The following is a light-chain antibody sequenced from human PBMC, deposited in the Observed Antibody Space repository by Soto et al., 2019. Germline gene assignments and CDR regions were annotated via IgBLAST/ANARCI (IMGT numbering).Light chain of an antibody. J-gene: IGLJ3*02. CDR1: SSNIGSVT. CDR3: AAWDDSLSGWV. V-gene: IGLV1-44*01. Sequence: QPVLTQPPSASGTPGQRVTISCSGSSSNIGSVTVIWYQQLPGTAPKLLIYSDNQRPSGVPDRFSGSKSGTSASLAISGLQSEDEADYYCAAWDDSLSGWVFGGGTKLTVL. CDR2: SDN.